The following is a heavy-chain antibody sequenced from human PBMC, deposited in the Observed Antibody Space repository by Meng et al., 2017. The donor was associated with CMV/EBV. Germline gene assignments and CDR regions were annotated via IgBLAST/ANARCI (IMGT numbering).Heavy chain of an antibody. CDR3: AKVLGYSSSWCDAFDI. CDR1: GFTFGSYA. CDR2: ISGSGGST. V-gene: IGHV3-23*01. D-gene: IGHD6-13*01. Sequence: GGSLRLSCAASGFTFGSYAMSWVRQAPGKGLEWVSAISGSGGSTYYADSVKGRFTISRDNSKNTLYLQMNSLRAEDTAVYYCAKVLGYSSSWCDAFDIWGQGTMVTVSS. J-gene: IGHJ3*02.